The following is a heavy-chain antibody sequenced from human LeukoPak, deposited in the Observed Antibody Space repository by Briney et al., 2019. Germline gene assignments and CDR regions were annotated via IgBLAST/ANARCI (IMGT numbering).Heavy chain of an antibody. J-gene: IGHJ4*02. CDR2: NSGSGGNT. CDR3: AKEYSGYDFDY. CDR1: GFTLRSYD. Sequence: PGGSLRLSCAASGFTLRSYDMSWVRQAPGKGLEWVAANSGSGGNTYYADSVKGRFTISRDNSKNTLYLQMNSLRAEDTAVYYCAKEYSGYDFDYWGQGTLVTVSS. V-gene: IGHV3-23*01. D-gene: IGHD5-12*01.